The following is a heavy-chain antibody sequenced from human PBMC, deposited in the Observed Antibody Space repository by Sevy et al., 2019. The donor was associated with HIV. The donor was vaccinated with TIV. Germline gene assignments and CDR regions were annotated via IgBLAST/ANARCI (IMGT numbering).Heavy chain of an antibody. J-gene: IGHJ4*02. D-gene: IGHD5-12*01. CDR1: GYTFTSYD. CDR3: ARLNPYGYSGYDLDFDY. CDR2: MNPNSGNT. V-gene: IGHV1-8*01. Sequence: ASVKVSGKASGYTFTSYDINWVRQATGQGLEWMGWMNPNSGNTGYAQKFQGRVTMTRNTSIGTAYMELSSLRSEDTAVYYCARLNPYGYSGYDLDFDYWGQGTLVTVSS.